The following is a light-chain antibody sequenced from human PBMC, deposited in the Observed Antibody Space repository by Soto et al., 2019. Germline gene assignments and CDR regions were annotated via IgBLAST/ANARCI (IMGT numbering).Light chain of an antibody. Sequence: MTQSPATLSVSPGERVTLSCRASQSVSNYLAWYQQKPGQAPRLVFYGASGRATGIPDRFSGSGSGTDFTLTISRLEPEDFAVYYCQQYASSPWTFGQGTKVE. V-gene: IGKV3-20*01. CDR2: GAS. J-gene: IGKJ1*01. CDR1: QSVSNY. CDR3: QQYASSPWT.